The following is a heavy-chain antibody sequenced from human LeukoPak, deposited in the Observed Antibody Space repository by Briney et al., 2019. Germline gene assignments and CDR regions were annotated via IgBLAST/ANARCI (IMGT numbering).Heavy chain of an antibody. Sequence: PGGSLRLSCAASGFTFSSYSMNWVRQAPGKGLEWVSSISSSSSYIYYADSVKGRFTISRDNAKNSLYLQMNSLRAEDTAVYYCARAPRWYSSSIVEYFQHWGQGTLVTVSS. J-gene: IGHJ1*01. D-gene: IGHD6-6*01. CDR1: GFTFSSYS. V-gene: IGHV3-21*01. CDR2: ISSSSSYI. CDR3: ARAPRWYSSSIVEYFQH.